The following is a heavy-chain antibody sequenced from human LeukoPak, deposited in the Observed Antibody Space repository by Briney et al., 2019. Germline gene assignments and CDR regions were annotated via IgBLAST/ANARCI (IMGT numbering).Heavy chain of an antibody. CDR1: GDTFTSYD. Sequence: ASVKVSCKASGDTFTSYDINWVRQATGQGLEWMGWMNPNSGNTGYAQKFQGRVTITRNTSISTAYMELSSLGSEDTAVYYCARGTALWFDPWGQGTLVTVSS. V-gene: IGHV1-8*03. CDR2: MNPNSGNT. CDR3: ARGTALWFDP. J-gene: IGHJ5*02.